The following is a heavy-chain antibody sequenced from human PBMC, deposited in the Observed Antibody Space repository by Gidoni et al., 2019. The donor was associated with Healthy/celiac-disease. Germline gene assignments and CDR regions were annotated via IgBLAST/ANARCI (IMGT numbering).Heavy chain of an antibody. J-gene: IGHJ4*02. V-gene: IGHV3-15*01. CDR3: TTNTGWLVPVWY. Sequence: VQLVESGGGLVKPGGYLRLSCAASGFTFSNAWMSWVRQAPGQGLEWVGRIKSKTDGGTTDYAAPVKGRFTISRDDSKNTLYLQMNSLKTEDTAVYYCTTNTGWLVPVWYWGQGTLVTVSS. CDR2: IKSKTDGGTT. D-gene: IGHD6-19*01. CDR1: GFTFSNAW.